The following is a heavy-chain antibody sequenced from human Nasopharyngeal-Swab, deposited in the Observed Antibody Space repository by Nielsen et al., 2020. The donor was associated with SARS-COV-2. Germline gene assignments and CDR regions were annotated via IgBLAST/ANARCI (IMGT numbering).Heavy chain of an antibody. Sequence: ASVKVSCKASAYSFNKNTVSWVRQGPGQGLEWMGGITGKNGNALYAETLQGRITMTTDTSTNTVYMELRSLRSDDTAVYYCATSATFGPGGAGDYWGQGTLVTVSS. CDR1: AYSFNKNT. CDR2: ITGKNGNA. D-gene: IGHD2-8*02. V-gene: IGHV1-18*04. J-gene: IGHJ4*02. CDR3: ATSATFGPGGAGDY.